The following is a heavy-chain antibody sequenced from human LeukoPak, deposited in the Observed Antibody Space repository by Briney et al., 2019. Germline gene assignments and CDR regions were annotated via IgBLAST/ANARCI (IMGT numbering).Heavy chain of an antibody. D-gene: IGHD2-15*01. CDR1: GYTLTELS. Sequence: ASVKVSCKVSGYTLTELSMHWVQQAPGKGLEWMGGFDPEDGETIYAQKFQGRVTMTEDTSTDTAYMELSSLRSEDTAVYYCATDCSFRAVQSLSGGSCYSVGWGQGTLVTVSS. J-gene: IGHJ4*02. CDR2: FDPEDGET. V-gene: IGHV1-24*01. CDR3: ATDCSFRAVQSLSGGSCYSVG.